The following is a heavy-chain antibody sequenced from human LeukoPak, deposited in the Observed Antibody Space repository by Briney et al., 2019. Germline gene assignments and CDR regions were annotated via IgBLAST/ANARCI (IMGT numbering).Heavy chain of an antibody. V-gene: IGHV3-30*02. CDR3: ARDEGYCSSTSCSEDYYYYYMDV. CDR1: GFTFSSYG. CDR2: IRYDGSNK. D-gene: IGHD2-2*01. Sequence: GGSLRLSCAASGFTFSSYGMHWVRQAPGKGLEWVAFIRYDGSNKYYADSVKGRFTISRDNAKNSLYLQMNSLRAEDTAVYYCARDEGYCSSTSCSEDYYYYYMDVWGKGTTVTVSS. J-gene: IGHJ6*03.